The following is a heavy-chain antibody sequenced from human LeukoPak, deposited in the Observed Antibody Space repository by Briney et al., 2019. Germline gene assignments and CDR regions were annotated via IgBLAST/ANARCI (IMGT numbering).Heavy chain of an antibody. CDR3: ARGRGMTTVTNNWFDP. J-gene: IGHJ5*02. CDR2: IWYDGSNK. Sequence: GGSPRLSCAASGFTFSSYGMHWVRQAPGKGLEWVAVIWYDGSNKYYADSVKGRFTISRDNSKNTLYLQMNSLRAEDTAVYYCARGRGMTTVTNNWFDPWGQGTLVTVSS. CDR1: GFTFSSYG. D-gene: IGHD4-17*01. V-gene: IGHV3-33*01.